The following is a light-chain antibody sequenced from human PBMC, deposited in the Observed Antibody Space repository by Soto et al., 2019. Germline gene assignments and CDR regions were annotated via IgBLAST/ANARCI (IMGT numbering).Light chain of an antibody. V-gene: IGKV2-29*03. CDR2: EVS. CDR3: MQAIDIPWT. CDR1: QSLLHSDGKTY. Sequence: IVMTQSPLSLPVTPGEPASISCKSSQSLLHSDGKTYVYWYVQKAGQAPQPLIYEVSNRFSGVPERVSGSGSRTDVTLKISRVEADDVGIYYCMQAIDIPWTFGQGTKVDIK. J-gene: IGKJ1*01.